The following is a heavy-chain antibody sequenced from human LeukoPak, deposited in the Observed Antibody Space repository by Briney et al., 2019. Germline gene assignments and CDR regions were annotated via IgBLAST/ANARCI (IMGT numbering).Heavy chain of an antibody. J-gene: IGHJ4*02. V-gene: IGHV3-23*01. CDR3: AKDLQGTYGDFDY. CDR1: GFTFSNYA. D-gene: IGHD3-10*01. CDR2: ISGSGDST. Sequence: GGSLRLSCAASGFTFSNYAMNWVRQAPGKGLEWVSGISGSGDSTYYADSVKGRLTVSRDKSNNTLYLQMNSLRAEDTAVYYCAKDLQGTYGDFDYWGQGTLVTVSS.